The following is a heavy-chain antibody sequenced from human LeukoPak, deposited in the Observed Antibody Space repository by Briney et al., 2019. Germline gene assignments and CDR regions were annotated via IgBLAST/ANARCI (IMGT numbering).Heavy chain of an antibody. Sequence: GGSLRLSCAASGFTFSSYWMSWVRQAPGKGLEWVADIKQDGSEKYYVDSVKGRFTISRNNAKNSLYLQMNSLRAEDTAVYYCARDQTTVTTDYWGQGTLVTVSS. D-gene: IGHD4-17*01. CDR2: IKQDGSEK. CDR1: GFTFSSYW. CDR3: ARDQTTVTTDY. V-gene: IGHV3-7*01. J-gene: IGHJ4*02.